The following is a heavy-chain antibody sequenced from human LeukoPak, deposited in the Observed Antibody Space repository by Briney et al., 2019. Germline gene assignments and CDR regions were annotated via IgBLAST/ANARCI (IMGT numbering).Heavy chain of an antibody. D-gene: IGHD2-15*01. CDR3: VRSGYCYGGTCHSGAFDI. Sequence: ASVEVSCKASGYTFTSYGISWVRQAPGQGLEWMGWISAYNGNTNFAQKLQGRITMTTDTSTSTAYMELRSLRSDDTAVYYCVRSGYCYGGTCHSGAFDIWGQGTVVTVSS. V-gene: IGHV1-18*01. CDR2: ISAYNGNT. J-gene: IGHJ3*02. CDR1: GYTFTSYG.